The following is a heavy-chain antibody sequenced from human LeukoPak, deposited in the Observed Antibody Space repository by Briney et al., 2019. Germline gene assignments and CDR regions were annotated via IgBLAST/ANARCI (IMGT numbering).Heavy chain of an antibody. Sequence: PSETLSLTCTVSGGSFNSYYWSWIRQSPGKGLEWIGYIYYSGRTNYNPSLKSRATISVDTSKNQFSLKLSSVTAADTAVYYCARDYYDSSGYSPDEPYFDYWGQGTLVTVSS. D-gene: IGHD3-22*01. V-gene: IGHV4-59*01. CDR3: ARDYYDSSGYSPDEPYFDY. J-gene: IGHJ4*02. CDR1: GGSFNSYY. CDR2: IYYSGRT.